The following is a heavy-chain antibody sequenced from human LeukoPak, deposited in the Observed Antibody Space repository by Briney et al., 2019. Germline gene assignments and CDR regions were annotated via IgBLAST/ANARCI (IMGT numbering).Heavy chain of an antibody. CDR3: AELGITMIGGV. Sequence: GGSLRLSCAASGFTFSDYSMNWVRQAPGEGLEWVSSISSRSLYIHYADSVKGRFTISRDNAKNSLYLQMNSLRAEDTAVYYCAELGITMIGGVWGKGTTVTISS. J-gene: IGHJ6*04. V-gene: IGHV3-21*01. D-gene: IGHD3-10*02. CDR2: ISSRSLYI. CDR1: GFTFSDYS.